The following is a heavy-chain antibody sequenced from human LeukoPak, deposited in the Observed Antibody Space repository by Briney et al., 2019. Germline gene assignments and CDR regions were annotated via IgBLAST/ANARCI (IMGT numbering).Heavy chain of an antibody. J-gene: IGHJ4*02. CDR2: INPNSGAT. CDR1: GYTFTGYY. V-gene: IGHV1-2*02. D-gene: IGHD4-17*01. CDR3: ARGRTTVTPGDY. Sequence: ASVKVSCKASGYTFTGYYLHWVRQASGQGLEWVGWINPNSGATNYPQSFQGRVTMTRDTSITTAYMELSRLRSDDTAVYYCARGRTTVTPGDYWGQGTLVTVSS.